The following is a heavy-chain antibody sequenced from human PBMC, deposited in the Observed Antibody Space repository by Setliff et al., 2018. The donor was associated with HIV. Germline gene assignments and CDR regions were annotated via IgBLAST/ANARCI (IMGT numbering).Heavy chain of an antibody. V-gene: IGHV3-53*01. CDR2: IYSGGGT. CDR1: GFTVRNTY. D-gene: IGHD6-13*01. CDR3: TTARSQVSIAAADYYMDV. Sequence: GGSLRLSCAASGFTVRNTYMSWVRQAPGKGLEWVSLIYSGGGTDYADSVKGRFTISRDNSKNMLYLQVNSLRAEDTAVYYCTTARSQVSIAAADYYMDVWGKGTTVTVSS. J-gene: IGHJ6*03.